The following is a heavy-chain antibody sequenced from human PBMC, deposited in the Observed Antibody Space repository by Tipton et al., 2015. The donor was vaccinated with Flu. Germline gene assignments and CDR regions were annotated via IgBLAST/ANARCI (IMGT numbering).Heavy chain of an antibody. V-gene: IGHV4-34*01. D-gene: IGHD3-10*01. J-gene: IGHJ4*02. Sequence: TLSLTCAVYGGSLSGYYLSWIRQPPGKGLEWIGEINHSGGSNYNPSLKSRVTISVDKSKNQFSLKLSSVTAADTAVYYCARGSGSGTYVIFDYWGQGTLVAVSS. CDR1: GGSLSGYY. CDR2: INHSGGS. CDR3: ARGSGSGTYVIFDY.